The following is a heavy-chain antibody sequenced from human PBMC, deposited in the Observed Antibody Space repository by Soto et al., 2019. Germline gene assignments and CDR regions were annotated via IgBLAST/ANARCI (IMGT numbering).Heavy chain of an antibody. CDR3: ARERTYQLSGDDALDI. CDR2: IYSNGIT. J-gene: IGHJ3*02. V-gene: IGHV4-4*07. Sequence: SETLSLTCTVSGGSISNDNWNWSRQSAWKGLEWIGRIYSNGITYYSPSLKSRVTMSVDTFNNQISLKLGSVTAADTAMYYCARERTYQLSGDDALDIWGLGTMVTVSS. CDR1: GGSISNDN. D-gene: IGHD2-2*01.